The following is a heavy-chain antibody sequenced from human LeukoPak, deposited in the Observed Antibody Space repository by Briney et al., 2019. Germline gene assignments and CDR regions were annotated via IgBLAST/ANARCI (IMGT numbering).Heavy chain of an antibody. Sequence: PGGSLRLSCAASGFTFNDYYMSWIRQAPGKGLEWVSYISSSGSTIYYADSVKGRFTISRDNAKNSLYLQMNSLRAEDTAVYYCARGILGGIVVVVAARDQLDYWGQGTLVTVSS. CDR2: ISSSGSTI. D-gene: IGHD2-15*01. J-gene: IGHJ4*02. V-gene: IGHV3-11*04. CDR3: ARGILGGIVVVVAARDQLDY. CDR1: GFTFNDYY.